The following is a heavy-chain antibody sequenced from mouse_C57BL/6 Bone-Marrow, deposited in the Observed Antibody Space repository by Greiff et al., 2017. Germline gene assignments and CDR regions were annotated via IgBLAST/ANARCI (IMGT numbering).Heavy chain of an antibody. D-gene: IGHD2-5*01. CDR2: INPYNGGT. V-gene: IGHV1-19*01. Sequence: EVKLQQSGPVLVKPGASVKMSCKASGYTFTDYYMNWVKQSHGKSLEWIGVINPYNGGTSYNQKFKGKATLTVDKSSSTAYMELNSLTSEDSAVYYCARWGYSNWYDYWGQGTTLTVSS. CDR1: GYTFTDYY. J-gene: IGHJ2*01. CDR3: ARWGYSNWYDY.